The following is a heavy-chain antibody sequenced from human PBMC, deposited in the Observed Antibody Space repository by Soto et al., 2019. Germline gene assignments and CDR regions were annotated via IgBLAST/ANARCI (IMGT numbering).Heavy chain of an antibody. Sequence: SETLSLTCTVSGGSISSYYWSWIRQPPGKGLEWIGYIYYSGSTNYHPSLKSRVTISVDTSKNQFSLKLSSVTAADTAVYYCARVGGYCGGDCYSEVYYYGMDVWGQGTTVTVSS. V-gene: IGHV4-59*01. CDR2: IYYSGST. D-gene: IGHD2-21*02. CDR1: GGSISSYY. J-gene: IGHJ6*02. CDR3: ARVGGYCGGDCYSEVYYYGMDV.